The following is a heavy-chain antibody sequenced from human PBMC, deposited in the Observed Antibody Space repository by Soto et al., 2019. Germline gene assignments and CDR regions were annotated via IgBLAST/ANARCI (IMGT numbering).Heavy chain of an antibody. D-gene: IGHD1-20*01. CDR1: GFTVSSNY. J-gene: IGHJ6*03. Sequence: GGSLRLSCAASGFTVSSNYMSWVRQAPGKGLEWVSVIYSGGSTYYADSVKGRFTISRHNSKNTLYLQMNSLRAEDTAVYYCARAITATYYYYIDVWGKGTTVTVSS. CDR2: IYSGGST. CDR3: ARAITATYYYYIDV. V-gene: IGHV3-53*04.